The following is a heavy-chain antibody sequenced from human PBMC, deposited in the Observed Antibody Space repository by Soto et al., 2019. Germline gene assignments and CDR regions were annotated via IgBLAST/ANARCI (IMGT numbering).Heavy chain of an antibody. CDR1: GFTFITYS. CDR2: ISSSSTTI. Sequence: GGSLRLSCAASGFTFITYSMNWVLQAPGKGLEWVSYISSSSTTIYYADSVKGRFTISRDNAKNSLYLQMNSLRAEDTAVYYCARGLYGDPSKYFQDWGQGTRVNVSS. V-gene: IGHV3-48*01. CDR3: ARGLYGDPSKYFQD. D-gene: IGHD4-17*01. J-gene: IGHJ1*01.